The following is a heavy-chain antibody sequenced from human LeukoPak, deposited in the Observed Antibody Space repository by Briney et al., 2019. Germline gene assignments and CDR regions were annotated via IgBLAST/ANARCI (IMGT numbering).Heavy chain of an antibody. Sequence: GGSLRLSCAASGFTFDDYAMHWVRQAPGKGLEWGSGISWNSGSIGYADSVKGRFTISRDNAKNSMYLQMNSMRAEDTALYYCAKDMRSAVAGPFDYWGQGTLVIVSS. D-gene: IGHD6-19*01. CDR1: GFTFDDYA. V-gene: IGHV3-9*01. CDR2: ISWNSGSI. CDR3: AKDMRSAVAGPFDY. J-gene: IGHJ4*02.